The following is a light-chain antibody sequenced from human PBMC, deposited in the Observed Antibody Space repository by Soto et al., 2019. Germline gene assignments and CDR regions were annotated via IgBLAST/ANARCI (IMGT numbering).Light chain of an antibody. CDR1: SGDIGTYNL. Sequence: QSALTQPASVSGSPGQSITISCTGTSGDIGTYNLVSWYQQHPGRAPKLIIFEAKKRPSGVSNRFSGSKAGNTASLAISGLQAEDEASYHCCSYEWRSSVLCGGGTKLTVL. J-gene: IGLJ2*01. V-gene: IGLV2-23*01. CDR3: CSYEWRSSVL. CDR2: EAK.